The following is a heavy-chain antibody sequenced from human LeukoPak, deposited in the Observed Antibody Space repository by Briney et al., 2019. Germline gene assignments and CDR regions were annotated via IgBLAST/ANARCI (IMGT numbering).Heavy chain of an antibody. J-gene: IGHJ6*02. Sequence: GGSLRLSCAASGFTVSSNYMSWVRQAPGKGLEWVSVIYAGGSTYYADSVKGRFTISRDNSKNTLYLQMNSLRAEDTAVYYCAREEGYCSSTSCSYGMDVWGQGTTVTVSS. D-gene: IGHD2-2*01. CDR2: IYAGGST. CDR1: GFTVSSNY. CDR3: AREEGYCSSTSCSYGMDV. V-gene: IGHV3-66*01.